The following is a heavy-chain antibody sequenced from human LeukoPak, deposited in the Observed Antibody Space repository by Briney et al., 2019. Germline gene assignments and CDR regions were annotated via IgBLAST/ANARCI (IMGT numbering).Heavy chain of an antibody. CDR2: ISWNSGSI. D-gene: IGHD6-19*01. CDR1: GFTFDDYA. J-gene: IGHJ4*02. V-gene: IGHV3-9*01. Sequence: GGSLRLSCAASGFTFDDYAMHWVRQAPGKGLEWVSGISWNSGSIGYADSVKGRFTISRDNAKNSLYLQMNSLRAEDTALYYCARDGSSGYDYWGQGTLVTVSS. CDR3: ARDGSSGYDY.